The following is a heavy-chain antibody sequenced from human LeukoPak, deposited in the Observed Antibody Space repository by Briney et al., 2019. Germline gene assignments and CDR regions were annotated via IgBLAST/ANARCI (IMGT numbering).Heavy chain of an antibody. D-gene: IGHD2-2*01. CDR2: VYNIGTT. CDR3: ARDHPLIVVVPAATPFDAFDI. J-gene: IGHJ3*02. Sequence: SETLSLTCTVSGGSINSSYWSWVRQPPGKGLEWIGYVYNIGTTRYNPSLNSRVTISKDTSKNQFSLNLNSVTAADTAVYYCARDHPLIVVVPAATPFDAFDIWGQGTMVTVSS. CDR1: GGSINSSY. V-gene: IGHV4-59*01.